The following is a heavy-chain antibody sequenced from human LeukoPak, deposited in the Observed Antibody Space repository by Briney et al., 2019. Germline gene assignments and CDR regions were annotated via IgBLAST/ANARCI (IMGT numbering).Heavy chain of an antibody. D-gene: IGHD3-10*01. J-gene: IGHJ6*02. CDR3: ARIYYGSGSYYGMDV. Sequence: GESLKISCKGSGYSFTSYWIGWVRQMPGKGLEWMGIIYPGDSGTRYSPSFQGQVTISADKSISTAYLQWSSLKASDTAMYYCARIYYGSGSYYGMDVWGQGTTVTVSS. CDR1: GYSFTSYW. V-gene: IGHV5-51*01. CDR2: IYPGDSGT.